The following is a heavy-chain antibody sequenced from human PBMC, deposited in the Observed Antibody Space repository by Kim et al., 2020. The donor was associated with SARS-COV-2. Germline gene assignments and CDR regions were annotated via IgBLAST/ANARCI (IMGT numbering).Heavy chain of an antibody. CDR3: ARADPSVWDWLPSGAFDI. J-gene: IGHJ3*02. CDR1: GFTFSSYA. Sequence: GGSLRLSCAASGFTFSSYAMHWVRQAPGKGLEWVAVIPYDGSNKYYADSVKGRFTISRDNSKNTLYLQMNSLRAEDTAVYYCARADPSVWDWLPSGAFDIWGQGTMVTVSS. CDR2: IPYDGSNK. D-gene: IGHD3-9*01. V-gene: IGHV3-30*04.